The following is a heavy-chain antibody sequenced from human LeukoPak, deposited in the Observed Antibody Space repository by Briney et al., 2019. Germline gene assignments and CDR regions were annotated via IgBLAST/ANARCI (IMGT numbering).Heavy chain of an antibody. CDR1: GFTFSSYS. CDR2: ISSSSSYI. Sequence: GGSLRLSCAASGFTFSSYSMNWVRQAPGKGLEWVSSISSSSSYIYYADSVKGRFTISRDNAKNSLYLQMNSLRAEDTAVYYCARVARYSPIYYYYGMDVWGQGTTVTVSS. V-gene: IGHV3-21*01. J-gene: IGHJ6*02. CDR3: ARVARYSPIYYYYGMDV. D-gene: IGHD2-21*01.